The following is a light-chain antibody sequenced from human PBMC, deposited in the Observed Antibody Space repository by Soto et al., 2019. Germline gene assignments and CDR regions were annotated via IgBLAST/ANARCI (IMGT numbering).Light chain of an antibody. CDR3: CSYAGSDTFEVV. CDR2: DVS. V-gene: IGLV2-11*01. J-gene: IGLJ2*01. CDR1: SSDVGGYNY. Sequence: QSVLTQPRSVSGSPGQSVTISCTGTSSDVGGYNYVSWYQQHPGKAPKLMIYDVSKRPSGVPDRFSGSKSGNTASLTISGLQADDEADYYCCSYAGSDTFEVVFGGGTKVTVL.